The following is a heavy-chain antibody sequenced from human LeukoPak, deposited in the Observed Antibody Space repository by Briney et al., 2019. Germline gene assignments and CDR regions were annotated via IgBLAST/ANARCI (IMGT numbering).Heavy chain of an antibody. Sequence: GGSLRLSCAASGFTVSSYYMSWVRQAPGKGLEWVSVIYTGGTTYYADSVKGRFTISRDNSKNTLYLQMNSLRAEDTAVYYCAKDRRVYYDSSGGYGMDVWGQGTTVTVSS. CDR2: IYTGGTT. CDR1: GFTVSSYY. J-gene: IGHJ6*02. D-gene: IGHD3-22*01. CDR3: AKDRRVYYDSSGGYGMDV. V-gene: IGHV3-53*05.